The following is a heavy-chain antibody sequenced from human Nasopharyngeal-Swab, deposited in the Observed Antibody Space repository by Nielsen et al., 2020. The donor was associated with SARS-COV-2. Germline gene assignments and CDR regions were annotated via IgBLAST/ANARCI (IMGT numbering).Heavy chain of an antibody. J-gene: IGHJ6*02. CDR1: SSTFTSSD. CDR3: AKDWSIAVAGYYYYYGMDV. Sequence: ASLQVSCNASSSTFTSSDFILFRQPTPPGLHWMGWLHPNSGNTGYAQKFQGRVTMTRNTSISTAYMELSSLRSEDTAVYYCAKDWSIAVAGYYYYYGMDVWGQGTTVTVSS. CDR2: LHPNSGNT. D-gene: IGHD6-19*01. V-gene: IGHV1-8*01.